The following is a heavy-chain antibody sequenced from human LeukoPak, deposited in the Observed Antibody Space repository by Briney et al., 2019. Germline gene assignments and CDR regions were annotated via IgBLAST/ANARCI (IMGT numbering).Heavy chain of an antibody. CDR1: GGSISSYY. V-gene: IGHV4-4*09. Sequence: KSSETLSLTCTVSGGSISSYYWSWIRQPPGKGLEWIGYIYTSGSTNYNPSLKSRVTISVDTSKNQFSLKLSSVTAAGTAVYYCARHNWNYSGFDYWGQGTLVTVSS. J-gene: IGHJ4*02. CDR2: IYTSGST. CDR3: ARHNWNYSGFDY. D-gene: IGHD1-7*01.